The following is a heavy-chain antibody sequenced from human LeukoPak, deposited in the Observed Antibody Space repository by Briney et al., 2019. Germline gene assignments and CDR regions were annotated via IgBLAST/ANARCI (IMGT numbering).Heavy chain of an antibody. CDR3: AKVRRDIVVVPAAQYYYYGMDV. V-gene: IGHV3-23*01. J-gene: IGHJ6*02. Sequence: GGSLRLSCAASGFTFSSYAMSWVRQAPGKGLEWVSAISGSGGSKYYADSVKGRFTISRDNSKNTLYLQMNSLRAEDTAVYYCAKVRRDIVVVPAAQYYYYGMDVWGQGTTVTVSS. D-gene: IGHD2-2*01. CDR1: GFTFSSYA. CDR2: ISGSGGSK.